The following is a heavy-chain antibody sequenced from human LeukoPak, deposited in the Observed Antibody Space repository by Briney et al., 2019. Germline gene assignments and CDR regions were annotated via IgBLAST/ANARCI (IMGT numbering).Heavy chain of an antibody. CDR3: ARDNDPDYSSSPGWFDS. Sequence: GGSLRLSCAAPGLTFSDYAFNWVRRAPGKGLEWVAVISSDGGNKFYADSVKGRFIVSRDNSKNTLYLQMSSLRVEDTAVYYCARDNDPDYSSSPGWFDSWGQGTLVTVSS. J-gene: IGHJ5*01. V-gene: IGHV3-30-3*01. D-gene: IGHD6-6*01. CDR1: GLTFSDYA. CDR2: ISSDGGNK.